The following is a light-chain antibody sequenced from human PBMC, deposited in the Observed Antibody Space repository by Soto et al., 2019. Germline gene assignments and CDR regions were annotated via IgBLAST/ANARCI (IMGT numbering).Light chain of an antibody. Sequence: QSALTQPPSVSGAPGQRVTISCTGSGSNIGTGYDVHWYQQLPGTAPKLLIYSNANRPSGVPDRFSGSKSGTSASLAITGLQAEDEADYYCQSYDSSLSSYVFGTGTKVTV. CDR2: SNA. CDR3: QSYDSSLSSYV. V-gene: IGLV1-40*01. J-gene: IGLJ1*01. CDR1: GSNIGTGYD.